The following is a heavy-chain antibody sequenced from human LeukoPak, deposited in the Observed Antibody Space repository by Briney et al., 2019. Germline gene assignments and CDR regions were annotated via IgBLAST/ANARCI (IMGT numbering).Heavy chain of an antibody. J-gene: IGHJ4*02. CDR1: GFTFSDYW. CDR3: ARGGGSSSRRSPIDY. V-gene: IGHV3-7*04. CDR2: IKQDGSQR. D-gene: IGHD6-6*01. Sequence: GGPLRLSCTASGFTFSDYWMTWVRQAPGKGPEWVANIKQDGSQRYYVDSVRGRFTISRDNAKNSLFLQMNGLRAEDTAVYYCARGGGSSSRRSPIDYWGQGTLVTVSS.